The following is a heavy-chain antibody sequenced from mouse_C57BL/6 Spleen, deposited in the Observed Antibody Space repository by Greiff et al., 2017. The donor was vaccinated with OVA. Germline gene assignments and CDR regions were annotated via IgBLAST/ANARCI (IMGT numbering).Heavy chain of an antibody. J-gene: IGHJ3*01. CDR3: ARGGELTGTTWFAY. CDR1: GFTFSSYA. D-gene: IGHD4-1*01. CDR2: ISDGGSYT. V-gene: IGHV5-4*03. Sequence: EVKVVESGGGLVKPGGSLKLSCAASGFTFSSYAMSWVRQTPEKRLEWVATISDGGSYTYYPDNVKGRFTISRDNAKNNLYLQMSHLKSEDTAMYYCARGGELTGTTWFAYWGQGTLVTVSA.